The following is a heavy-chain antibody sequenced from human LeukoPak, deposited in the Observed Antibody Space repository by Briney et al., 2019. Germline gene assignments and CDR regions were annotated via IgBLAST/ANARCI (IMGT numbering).Heavy chain of an antibody. CDR1: GSNCSNYW. D-gene: IGHD1-14*01. V-gene: IGHV5-51*01. Sequence: LGGSMQISGQGSGSNCSNYWIAGGREPPGKGQEWMRIIYPCHSDPRSSPSFQGQVTISPDNSFSTAYLQWSSLKASDTAIYYCARGMTSFDYWAQGTLVTVSS. CDR3: ARGMTSFDY. CDR2: IYPCHSDP. J-gene: IGHJ4*02.